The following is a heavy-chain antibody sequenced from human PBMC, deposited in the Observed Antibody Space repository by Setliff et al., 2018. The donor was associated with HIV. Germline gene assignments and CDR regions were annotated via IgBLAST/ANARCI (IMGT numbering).Heavy chain of an antibody. CDR2: ISSSGRTI. J-gene: IGHJ6*02. CDR1: GFTFSSYS. V-gene: IGHV3-48*04. CDR3: AGSFYYYGMDV. Sequence: GGSLRLSCAASGFTFSSYSMNWVRQAPGKGLEWVSYISSSGRTIYYADSVKGRFTISRDNAKNSLPLQLNSLRAEDTALYFCAGSFYYYGMDVWGQGTTVTVSS.